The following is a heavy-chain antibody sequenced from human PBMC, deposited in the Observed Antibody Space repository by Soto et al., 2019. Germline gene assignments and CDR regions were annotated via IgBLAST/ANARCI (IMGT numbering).Heavy chain of an antibody. CDR1: GYTFSHYY. D-gene: IGHD3-16*01. J-gene: IGHJ4*02. Sequence: QVHLVQSGAELKKPAASVKISCKASGYTFSHYYMHWVRQAPGQGLEWMGWINPNSGDTNYAQKFQGWLITTRDTSINQGDNEPISLTSDDTAVYYSARSVALGGAFDYWGQGTLVTVSS. CDR3: ARSVALGGAFDY. CDR2: INPNSGDT. V-gene: IGHV1-2*04.